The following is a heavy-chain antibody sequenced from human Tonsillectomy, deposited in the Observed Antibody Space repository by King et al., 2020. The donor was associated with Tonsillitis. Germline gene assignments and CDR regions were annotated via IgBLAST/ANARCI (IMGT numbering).Heavy chain of an antibody. D-gene: IGHD6-19*01. Sequence: VQLVESGDEVKKHGASVKVSCKASGYTFTSLGIIWVRLAPGQGLEGMGGISAYDGNTNHGQKLKGRVTMTTYSSTSTAYMELRGLRSDDTAVYYWSRDPGYSSGWYLDYWGQGTLVTVSS. V-gene: IGHV1-18*01. CDR2: ISAYDGNT. CDR1: GYTFTSLG. CDR3: SRDPGYSSGWYLDY. J-gene: IGHJ4*02.